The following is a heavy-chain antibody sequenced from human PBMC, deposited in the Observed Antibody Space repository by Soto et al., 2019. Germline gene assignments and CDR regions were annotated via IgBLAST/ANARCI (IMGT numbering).Heavy chain of an antibody. CDR3: ARTLRSGYYQPFDY. J-gene: IGHJ4*02. Sequence: SVKVSCKASGGTFSSYAISWVRQAPGQGLEWMGGIIPIFGTANYAQKFQGRVTITADESTSTAYMELSSLRSEDTAVYYCARTLRSGYYQPFDYWGQGTLVTVPQ. D-gene: IGHD3-22*01. V-gene: IGHV1-69*13. CDR1: GGTFSSYA. CDR2: IIPIFGTA.